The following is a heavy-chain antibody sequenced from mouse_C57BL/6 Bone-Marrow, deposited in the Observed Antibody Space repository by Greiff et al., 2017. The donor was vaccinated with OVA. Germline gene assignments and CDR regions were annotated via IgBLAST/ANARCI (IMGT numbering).Heavy chain of an antibody. J-gene: IGHJ4*01. CDR3: ARSYYYPYAMDY. CDR2: LSDGGSYT. D-gene: IGHD1-1*01. V-gene: IGHV5-4*03. CDR1: GFTFSSYA. Sequence: EVMLVESGGGLVKPGGSLKLSCAASGFTFSSYAMSWVRQTPEKRLEWVATLSDGGSYTYSPDHGKGRFTISRDNAKNNLYLQMSHLKSENTAMYYCARSYYYPYAMDYWGQGTSVTVSS.